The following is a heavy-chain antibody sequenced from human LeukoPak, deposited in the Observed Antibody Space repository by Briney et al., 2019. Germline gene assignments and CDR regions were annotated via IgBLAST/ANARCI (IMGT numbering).Heavy chain of an antibody. D-gene: IGHD2-15*01. J-gene: IGHJ4*02. CDR1: GFTFSSYW. CDR2: ISGSGGST. CDR3: AKDRGVKKYCSGGSCYVFDY. V-gene: IGHV3-23*01. Sequence: GGSLRLSCAASGFTFSSYWMSWVRQAPGKGLEWVSAISGSGGSTYYADSVKGRFTISRDNSKNTLYLQMNSLRAEDTAVYYCAKDRGVKKYCSGGSCYVFDYWGQGTLVTVSS.